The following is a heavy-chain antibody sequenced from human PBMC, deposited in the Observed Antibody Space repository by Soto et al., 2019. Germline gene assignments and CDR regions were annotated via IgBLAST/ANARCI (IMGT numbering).Heavy chain of an antibody. CDR2: ISYEGSKK. J-gene: IGHJ6*02. Sequence: GGSLRLSCAASGFTFSSYAMHWVRQAPGKGLEWVAGISYEGSKKYYADSVKGRFTISRDNSKNTLYLQMNSLRAEGTAVYYCARADYGGNSGMPYHGMDVWGQGTTVTVSS. CDR1: GFTFSSYA. V-gene: IGHV3-30-3*01. CDR3: ARADYGGNSGMPYHGMDV. D-gene: IGHD4-17*01.